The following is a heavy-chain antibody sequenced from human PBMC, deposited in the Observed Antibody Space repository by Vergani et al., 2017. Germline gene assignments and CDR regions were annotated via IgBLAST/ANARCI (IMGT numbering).Heavy chain of an antibody. CDR3: TTLSPNWAHW. CDR1: GFSFSNAW. V-gene: IGHV3-15*01. CDR2: IKSQIDGGTT. Sequence: EVQLVESGGGLVKPGGSLRLSCAASGFSFSNAWMTWVRQGPGKGLEWVGRIKSQIDGGTTDYAAPVKGRFTISRDDSTTMLYLHMNSLKTEDTAVYYCTTLSPNWAHWWVQGTLVNVSS. D-gene: IGHD7-27*01. J-gene: IGHJ4*02.